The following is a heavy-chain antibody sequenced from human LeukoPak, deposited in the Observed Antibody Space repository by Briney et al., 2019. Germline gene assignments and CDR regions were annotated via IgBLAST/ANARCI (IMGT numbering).Heavy chain of an antibody. D-gene: IGHD1-1*01. CDR3: AREATDDPTDCWFDP. V-gene: IGHV3-21*01. CDR1: GFTFSSYS. Sequence: GGSLRLSCAASGFTFSSYSMNWVRQAPGKGLEWVSSISSSSSYIYYADSVKGRFTISRDNAKNSLYLQMNSLRAEDTAVYYCAREATDDPTDCWFDPWGQGTLVTVSS. CDR2: ISSSSSYI. J-gene: IGHJ5*02.